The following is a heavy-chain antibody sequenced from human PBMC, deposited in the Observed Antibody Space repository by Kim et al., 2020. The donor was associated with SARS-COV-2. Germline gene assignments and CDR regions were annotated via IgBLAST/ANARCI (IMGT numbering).Heavy chain of an antibody. CDR3: ARDHCSGGSCHQGGSDY. Sequence: SVKVSCKASGGTFSSYAISWVRQAPGQGLEWMGRIIPIFGIANYAQKFQGRVTITADKSTSTAYMELSSLRSEDTAVYYCARDHCSGGSCHQGGSDYWGQGTLVTVSS. V-gene: IGHV1-69*04. D-gene: IGHD2-15*01. CDR1: GGTFSSYA. J-gene: IGHJ4*02. CDR2: IIPIFGIA.